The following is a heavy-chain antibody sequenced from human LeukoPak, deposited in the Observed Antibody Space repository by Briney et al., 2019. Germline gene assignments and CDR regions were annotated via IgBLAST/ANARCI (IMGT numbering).Heavy chain of an antibody. CDR1: GFTFRTYG. V-gene: IGHV3-30*02. J-gene: IGHJ4*02. Sequence: PGGSLRLSCAASGFTFRTYGMHWVRQAPGKGLEWVAFMRYDGSNEYYADSVKGRFTISRDNSKNTLYLQMNSLRAEDTAVYYCAKDYYGSGSLFDYWGQGTLVTVSS. CDR3: AKDYYGSGSLFDY. D-gene: IGHD3-10*01. CDR2: MRYDGSNE.